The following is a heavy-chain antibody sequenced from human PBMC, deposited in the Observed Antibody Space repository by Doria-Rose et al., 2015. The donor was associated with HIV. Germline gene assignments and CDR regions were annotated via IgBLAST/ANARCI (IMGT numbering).Heavy chain of an antibody. V-gene: IGHV2-26*01. CDR1: GVSLSSPGMG. J-gene: IGHJ4*02. CDR2: IFSDDER. Sequence: QVTLKESGPVLVKPTETLTLTCTVSGVSLSSPGMGVSWTRQPPGKALEWLANIFSDDERSYKTSLKSRLTISRGTSKSQVVLTMTDMDPVDTATYYCARIKSSRWYHKYYLDFWGQGTLVIVSA. CDR3: ARIKSSRWYHKYYLDF. D-gene: IGHD6-13*01.